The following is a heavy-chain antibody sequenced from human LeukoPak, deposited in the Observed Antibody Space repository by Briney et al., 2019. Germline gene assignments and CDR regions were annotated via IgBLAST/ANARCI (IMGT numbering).Heavy chain of an antibody. CDR3: VKDKSGGWYGPTSFDS. J-gene: IGHJ4*02. Sequence: GGSLRLSCLTSGFTLSTNAMSWVRQAPGKGLEWVTVLSGNSGPAHHTDSVRGYYADSAKGRFTISRDNSKKMVYLHMSSLRAEDSAVYYCVKDKSGGWYGPTSFDSWGQGTLVTVS. V-gene: IGHV3-23*01. D-gene: IGHD6-19*01. CDR2: LSGNSGPA. CDR1: GFTLSTNA.